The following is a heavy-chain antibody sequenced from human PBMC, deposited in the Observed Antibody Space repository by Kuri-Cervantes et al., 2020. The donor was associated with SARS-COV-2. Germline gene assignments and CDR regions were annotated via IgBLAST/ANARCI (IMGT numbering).Heavy chain of an antibody. Sequence: GGSLRLSCAASGFTFSSYAMSWVRQAPGKGLEWVSAISGSGGSTYYADSVKGRFTISRDNSKNTLYLQMNSLRAEDTAVYYCAKACYDFWSGYYRGGYYFDYWGQGTLVTVSS. CDR3: AKACYDFWSGYYRGGYYFDY. CDR1: GFTFSSYA. D-gene: IGHD3-3*01. J-gene: IGHJ4*02. CDR2: ISGSGGST. V-gene: IGHV3-23*01.